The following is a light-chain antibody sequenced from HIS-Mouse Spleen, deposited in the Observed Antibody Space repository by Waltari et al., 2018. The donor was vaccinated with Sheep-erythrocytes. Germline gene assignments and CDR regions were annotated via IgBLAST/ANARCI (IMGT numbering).Light chain of an antibody. J-gene: IGLJ3*02. CDR1: SSNIGNNC. CDR2: DNN. CDR3: GTWDSSLSAGV. Sequence: QSVLTQPPSVSAAPGQKVTISCPGSSSNIGNNCVSWYQQLPGTAPKLLIYDNNKRPSGIPDRFSGSKSGTSATLGITGLQTGDEADYYCGTWDSSLSAGVFGGGTKLTVL. V-gene: IGLV1-51*01.